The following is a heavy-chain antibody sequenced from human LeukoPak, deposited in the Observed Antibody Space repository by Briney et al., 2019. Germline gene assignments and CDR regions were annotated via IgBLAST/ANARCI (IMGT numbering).Heavy chain of an antibody. D-gene: IGHD6-19*01. CDR2: INPSGGST. J-gene: IGHJ6*04. Sequence: ASVKVSCKASGYTLTSYYMHWVRQAPGQGLEWMGIINPSGGSTSYAQKFQGRVTMTRDTSTSTVYMELSSLRSEDTAVYYRARGEAVAGMYYGMDVWGKGTTVTVSS. CDR3: ARGEAVAGMYYGMDV. V-gene: IGHV1-46*01. CDR1: GYTLTSYY.